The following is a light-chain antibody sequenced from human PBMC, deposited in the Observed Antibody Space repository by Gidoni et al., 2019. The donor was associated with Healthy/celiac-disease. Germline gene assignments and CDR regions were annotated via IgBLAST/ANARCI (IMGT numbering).Light chain of an antibody. CDR3: QQSYSTPYT. V-gene: IGKV1-39*01. CDR2: AAS. CDR1: QSISSY. J-gene: IGKJ2*01. Sequence: SSLSASVGDRVTITCRASQSISSYLNWYQQKPGKAPKLLIYAASSLQSGVPSRFSGSGSGTDFTLTISSLQPEDFATYYCQQSYSTPYTFGQGTKLEIK.